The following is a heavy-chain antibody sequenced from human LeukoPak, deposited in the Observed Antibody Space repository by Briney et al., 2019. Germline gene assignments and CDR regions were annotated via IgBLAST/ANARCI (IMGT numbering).Heavy chain of an antibody. D-gene: IGHD1-26*01. CDR2: IYYSGST. J-gene: IGHJ4*02. CDR3: ARDHGRGSYLFDY. CDR1: GGSISSSSYY. Sequence: SETLSLTCAVYGGSISSSSYYWGWIRQPPGKGLEWIGSIYYSGSTYYNPSLKSRVTISVDTSKNQFSLKLSSVTAADTAVYYCARDHGRGSYLFDYWGQGTLVTVSS. V-gene: IGHV4-39*07.